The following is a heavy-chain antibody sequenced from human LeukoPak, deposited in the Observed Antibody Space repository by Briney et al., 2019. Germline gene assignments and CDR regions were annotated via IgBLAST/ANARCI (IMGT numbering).Heavy chain of an antibody. CDR3: ARDYYDSSGYYCDY. V-gene: IGHV3-21*01. Sequence: GGSLRLSCAASGFTFSNAWMSWVRQAPGKGLEWVSSISDSGGSTYYADSVKGRFTISRDNAKNSLYLQMNSLRAEDTAVYYCARDYYDSSGYYCDYWGQGTLVTVSS. D-gene: IGHD3-22*01. J-gene: IGHJ4*02. CDR2: ISDSGGST. CDR1: GFTFSNAW.